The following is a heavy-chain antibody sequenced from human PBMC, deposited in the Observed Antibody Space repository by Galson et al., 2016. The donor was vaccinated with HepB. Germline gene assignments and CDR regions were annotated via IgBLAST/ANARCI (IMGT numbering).Heavy chain of an antibody. D-gene: IGHD3-9*01. CDR1: GFTSSTYS. CDR3: ARDHDWAFDY. V-gene: IGHV3-48*01. Sequence: SLRLSCAASGFTSSTYSMNWVRQAPGKGLEWIAYIRGGNTNTDYAVSVKGRFTISRDDATNSLFLQMSSLRGEDTAIYYCARDHDWAFDYWGQGTLVSVSS. CDR2: IRGGNTNT. J-gene: IGHJ4*02.